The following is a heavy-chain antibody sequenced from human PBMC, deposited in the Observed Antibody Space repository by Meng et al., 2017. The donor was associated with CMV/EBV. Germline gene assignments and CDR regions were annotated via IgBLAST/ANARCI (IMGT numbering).Heavy chain of an antibody. D-gene: IGHD6-13*01. CDR3: ARAGGYSSSWYFDY. J-gene: IGHJ4*02. CDR1: GDSVSSHSAA. CDR2: TYYRSKWYN. Sequence: SQTLSLTGAISGDSVSSHSAAWNWIRQSPSRGLEWLGRTYYRSKWYNDYAVSVKSRITINPDTSKNQFSLQLNSVTPEDTAVYYCARAGGYSSSWYFDYWGQGTLVTVSS. V-gene: IGHV6-1*01.